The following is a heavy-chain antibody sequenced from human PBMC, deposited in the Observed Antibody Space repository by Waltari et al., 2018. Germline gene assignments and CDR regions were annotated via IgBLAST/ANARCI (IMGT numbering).Heavy chain of an antibody. D-gene: IGHD3-3*01. CDR2: IHHSGST. CDR3: ATGSKAPWSGYQPPYYYYYYGMDV. J-gene: IGHJ6*02. CDR1: GGSITSNW. Sequence: QVQLEESGPGLVKTSGTLSLSCAVSGGSITSNWWSWVRQPPGKGLEGIGEIHHSGSTYYNPSLNSRVSLSIDKSKNQFSLRLESMAVADTAVYYCATGSKAPWSGYQPPYYYYYYGMDVWGQGTTVTVSS. V-gene: IGHV4-4*02.